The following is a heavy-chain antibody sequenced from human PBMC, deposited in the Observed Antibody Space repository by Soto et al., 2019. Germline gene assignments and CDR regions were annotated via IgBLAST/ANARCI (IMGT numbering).Heavy chain of an antibody. J-gene: IGHJ6*02. V-gene: IGHV1-69*13. CDR2: IIPIFGTA. Sequence: YSVQVSCKASGGTFSSYAISWVRHAPGQGLEWMGGIIPIFGTANYAQKFQGRVTITADESTSKAYMELSSLRSEDTAVYYCARDYLTSGVPAAGHYYGMDGWGHGTKVTVAS. CDR3: ARDYLTSGVPAAGHYYGMDG. D-gene: IGHD2-2*01. CDR1: GGTFSSYA.